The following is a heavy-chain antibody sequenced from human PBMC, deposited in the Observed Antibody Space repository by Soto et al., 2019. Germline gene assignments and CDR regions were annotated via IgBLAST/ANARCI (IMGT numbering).Heavy chain of an antibody. Sequence: SVKVSCKASGATFSSYAISWVRQAPGQGLVWMGGIIHIFGTANYAQKFPGRVTLTADESTSTAYMELSSLRSEDTAVYYCARVQVNWNYYYGMDVWGQGTTVTVSS. J-gene: IGHJ6*02. D-gene: IGHD1-1*01. CDR1: GATFSSYA. V-gene: IGHV1-69*13. CDR2: IIHIFGTA. CDR3: ARVQVNWNYYYGMDV.